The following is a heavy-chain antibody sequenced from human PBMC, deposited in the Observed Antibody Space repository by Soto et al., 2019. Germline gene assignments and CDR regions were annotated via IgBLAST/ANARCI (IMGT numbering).Heavy chain of an antibody. CDR1: GGSFSGYY. Sequence: SETLSLTCAVYGGSFSGYYLSWIRQPPGKGLEWIGEINHSGSTNYIPSLKSRVTISVDTSKNQFSLKLSSVTAADTAVYYCAREFRRQLDRNFDYCGQGTLVTVSS. D-gene: IGHD6-13*01. J-gene: IGHJ4*02. CDR2: INHSGST. CDR3: AREFRRQLDRNFDY. V-gene: IGHV4-34*01.